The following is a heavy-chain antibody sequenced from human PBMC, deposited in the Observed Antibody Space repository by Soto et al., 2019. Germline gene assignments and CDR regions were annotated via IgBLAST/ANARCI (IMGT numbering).Heavy chain of an antibody. CDR2: INHSGST. V-gene: IGHV4-34*01. CDR1: GGSFSGYY. CDR3: ARRGVVPAAIWFDP. J-gene: IGHJ5*02. D-gene: IGHD2-2*02. Sequence: PSETLSLTCAVYGGSFSGYYWSWIRQPPGKGLEWIGEINHSGSTNYNPSLKSRVTISVDTSKNQFSLKLSSVTAADTAVYYCARRGVVPAAIWFDPWGQGTLVTV.